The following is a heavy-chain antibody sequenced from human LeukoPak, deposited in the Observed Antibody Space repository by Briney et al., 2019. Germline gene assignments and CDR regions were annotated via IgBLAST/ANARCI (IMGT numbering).Heavy chain of an antibody. J-gene: IGHJ4*02. D-gene: IGHD5-24*01. V-gene: IGHV4-39*07. CDR3: ARGRDGYNSAPDFDY. CDR2: IYYSGST. CDR1: GGSISSSSYY. Sequence: SETLSLTCTVSGGSISSSSYYWGWIRQPPGKGLEWIGSIYYSGSTYYNPSLKSRVTISVDTSKNQFSLKLSSVTAADTAVYYCARGRDGYNSAPDFDYWGQGTLVTVSS.